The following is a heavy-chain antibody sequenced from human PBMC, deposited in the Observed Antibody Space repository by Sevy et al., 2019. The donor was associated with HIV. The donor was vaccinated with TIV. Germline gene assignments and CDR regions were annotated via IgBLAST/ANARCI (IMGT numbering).Heavy chain of an antibody. J-gene: IGHJ4*02. V-gene: IGHV4-59*01. CDR1: GGSISSYY. CDR3: ARGIVGATTGFDY. D-gene: IGHD1-26*01. Sequence: SETLSLTCTVSGGSISSYYWSWIRQPPGKGLEWIGYIYYSGSTNYNPSLKSRVTISVDTSNKQFSRKLSSVTAADTAVYYCARGIVGATTGFDYWGQGTLVTVSS. CDR2: IYYSGST.